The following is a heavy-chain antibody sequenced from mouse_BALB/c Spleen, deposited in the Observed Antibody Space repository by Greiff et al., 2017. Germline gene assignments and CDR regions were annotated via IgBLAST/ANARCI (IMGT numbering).Heavy chain of an antibody. V-gene: IGHV2-9*02. D-gene: IGHD2-3*01. CDR1: GFSLTSYG. J-gene: IGHJ3*01. Sequence: QVQLKESGPGLVAPSQSLSITCTVSGFSLTSYGVHWVRQPPGKGLEWLGVIWAGGSTNYNSALMSRLSISKDNSKSQVFLKMNSLQTDDTAMYYCARDRGGYYVEFAYWGQGTLVTVSA. CDR3: ARDRGGYYVEFAY. CDR2: IWAGGST.